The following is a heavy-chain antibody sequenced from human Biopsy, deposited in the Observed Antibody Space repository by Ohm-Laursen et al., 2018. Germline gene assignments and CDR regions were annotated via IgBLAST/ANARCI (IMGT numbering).Heavy chain of an antibody. Sequence: SVKVSCKASGYNFNSYGISWVRQAPGQGLEWMGRISGYNGNTLYAQKFQHRVTMTTDTSTSTAYMELRSLTSDDTAVYYCARISITRLLDYWGQGTLATVSS. D-gene: IGHD3-3*01. V-gene: IGHV1-18*01. J-gene: IGHJ4*02. CDR2: ISGYNGNT. CDR3: ARISITRLLDY. CDR1: GYNFNSYG.